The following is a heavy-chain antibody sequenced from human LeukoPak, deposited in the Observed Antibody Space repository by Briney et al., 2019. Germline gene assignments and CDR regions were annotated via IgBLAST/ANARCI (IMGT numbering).Heavy chain of an antibody. D-gene: IGHD4-17*01. V-gene: IGHV3-48*01. Sequence: GGSLRLSCAASGFTFSSYSMNWVRQAPGKGLEWVSYISSSSSTIYYADSVKGRFTISRDNAKNSLYLQMNSLRAEDTAVYYCARDNRGLPPQLSSDDAFDIWGQGTMVTVSS. CDR1: GFTFSSYS. CDR3: ARDNRGLPPQLSSDDAFDI. J-gene: IGHJ3*02. CDR2: ISSSSSTI.